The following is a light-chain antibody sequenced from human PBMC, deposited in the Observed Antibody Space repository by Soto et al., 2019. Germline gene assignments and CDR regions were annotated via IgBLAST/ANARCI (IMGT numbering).Light chain of an antibody. CDR1: QSVRSN. J-gene: IGKJ1*01. CDR3: QQYNTWPQT. V-gene: IGKV3-15*01. CDR2: SAS. Sequence: EIVMTQSPATLSASPGERATLSCRASQSVRSNLAWYQQKPGQAPRLLIYSASTRATGIPARFSGSGSGTEFTLSIGSLQSEDFAIYYCQQYNTWPQTLGQGTKVDIK.